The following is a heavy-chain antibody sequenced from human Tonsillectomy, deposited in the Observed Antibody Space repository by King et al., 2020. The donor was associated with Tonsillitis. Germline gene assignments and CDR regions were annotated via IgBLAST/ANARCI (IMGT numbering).Heavy chain of an antibody. CDR3: ARGRRITMVRGVINY. D-gene: IGHD3-10*01. CDR1: GFTFTSYV. Sequence: VQLVESGGGVVQPGRSLRLPCAASGFTFTSYVMHWVRQAPGKGLEWVAAISYDGSNKYYADSVKGRFTISRDNSKNTLYLQMNSLRAEDTAVYYWARGRRITMVRGVINYWGQGTLGPVSS. V-gene: IGHV3-30-3*01. J-gene: IGHJ4*02. CDR2: ISYDGSNK.